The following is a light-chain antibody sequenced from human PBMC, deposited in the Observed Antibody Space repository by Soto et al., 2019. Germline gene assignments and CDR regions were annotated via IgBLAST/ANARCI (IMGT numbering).Light chain of an antibody. CDR3: SSYTGSSTVV. Sequence: QSALTQVASVSGSPGQSITISCTGSSSDIGDYNYVSWYQQHPGKAPKLMIYDVSNRPSGVSNRFSGSMSGNTASLTISGLQPEDEADYYCSSYTGSSTVVFGGGTKLTVL. V-gene: IGLV2-14*01. CDR2: DVS. CDR1: SSDIGDYNY. J-gene: IGLJ2*01.